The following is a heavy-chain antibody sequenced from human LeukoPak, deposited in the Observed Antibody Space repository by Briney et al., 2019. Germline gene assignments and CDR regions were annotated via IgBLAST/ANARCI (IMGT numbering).Heavy chain of an antibody. CDR1: GFTFSSYS. J-gene: IGHJ4*02. Sequence: GGSLRLSCAASGFTFSSYSMNWVRQAPGKGLEWVSSISSSSSYIYYADSVKGRFTISRDNAKNSLYLQMNSLRAEDTAVYYCARGQRWLPIPFDYWGQGTLVTVSS. D-gene: IGHD5-24*01. CDR2: ISSSSSYI. CDR3: ARGQRWLPIPFDY. V-gene: IGHV3-21*01.